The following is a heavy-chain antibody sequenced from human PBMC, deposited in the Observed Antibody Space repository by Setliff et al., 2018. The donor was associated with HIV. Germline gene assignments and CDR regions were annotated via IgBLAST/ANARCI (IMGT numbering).Heavy chain of an antibody. V-gene: IGHV4-34*01. CDR2: INHSGST. CDR3: ARYDGYKVSFDN. CDR1: GASISGYY. J-gene: IGHJ4*02. Sequence: SETLSLTCTVSGASISGYYWNWIRQPPGKGLEWIAEINHSGSTNYNPSLKSRATISVDTSQNQLSLKLSSVTAADTAMYYCARYDGYKVSFDNWGPGTLVTVSS. D-gene: IGHD5-18*01.